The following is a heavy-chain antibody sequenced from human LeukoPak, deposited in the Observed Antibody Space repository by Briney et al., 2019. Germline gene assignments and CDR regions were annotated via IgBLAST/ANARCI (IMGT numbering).Heavy chain of an antibody. Sequence: GGSLGLSCAASGFTFDDHAMHWVRQVPGKGLEWVSGISWNSGIKGYADSVKGRFTISRDNSRNTLYLQMNNLRAEDTAVYYCAKRGYCSVASCSQTPYYFDHWGQGTLVTVSS. CDR1: GFTFDDHA. V-gene: IGHV3-9*01. CDR2: ISWNSGIK. J-gene: IGHJ4*02. D-gene: IGHD2-15*01. CDR3: AKRGYCSVASCSQTPYYFDH.